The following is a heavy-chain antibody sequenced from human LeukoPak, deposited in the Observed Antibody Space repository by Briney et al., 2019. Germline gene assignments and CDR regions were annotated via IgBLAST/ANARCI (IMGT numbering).Heavy chain of an antibody. CDR2: ISSSSSYI. J-gene: IGHJ4*02. D-gene: IGHD3-10*01. CDR1: GFTFSSYS. V-gene: IGHV3-21*01. Sequence: GGSLRLSCAASGFTFSSYSMNWVRQAPGKGLEWVSSISSSSSYIYYADSVKGRFTISRDNAKNSLYLQMNSLRAEDTAVYYCAREPVLLWFGELLGRFDYWGQXTXVTVSS. CDR3: AREPVLLWFGELLGRFDY.